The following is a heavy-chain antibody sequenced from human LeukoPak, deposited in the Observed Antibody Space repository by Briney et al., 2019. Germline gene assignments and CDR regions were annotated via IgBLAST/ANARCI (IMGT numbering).Heavy chain of an antibody. CDR2: INHSGST. V-gene: IGHV4-34*01. Sequence: PSETLSLTCAVYGESFSGYYWRWIRQPPGKGLGWIGEINHSGSTNYNPSLKRRVTISVDTSKNQFSLKLSSVTAADTGVYDCARGIQYRRRSGLNWFDPWGQGTLVTVSS. J-gene: IGHJ5*02. D-gene: IGHD3-3*01. CDR1: GESFSGYY. CDR3: ARGIQYRRRSGLNWFDP.